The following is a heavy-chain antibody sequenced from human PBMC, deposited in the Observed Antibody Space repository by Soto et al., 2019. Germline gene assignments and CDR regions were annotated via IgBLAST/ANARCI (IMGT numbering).Heavy chain of an antibody. CDR1: GFTFSSYA. CDR2: ISGSGGST. Sequence: EVQLLESGGGLVQPGGSLRLPCAASGFTFSSYAMSWVRQAPGKGLEWVATISGSGGSTYCADSVKGRFTISRDNSENTLYLQMNSMRADDTAVYYCAKLYGSGSWDFDIWGQGTMVTVSS. J-gene: IGHJ3*02. CDR3: AKLYGSGSWDFDI. D-gene: IGHD3-10*01. V-gene: IGHV3-23*01.